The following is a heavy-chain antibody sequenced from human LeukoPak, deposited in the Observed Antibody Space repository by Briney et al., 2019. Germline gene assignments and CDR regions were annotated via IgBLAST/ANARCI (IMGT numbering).Heavy chain of an antibody. CDR2: IYYSGST. V-gene: IGHV4-59*08. CDR3: ARHRGYSYGPPRDLDY. J-gene: IGHJ4*02. CDR1: GGSISSYY. Sequence: SETLSLTCTVSGGSISSYYWSWIRQPPGKGLEWIGYIYYSGSTNYNPSLKSRVTISVDKSKKQLSLKLKSVTAADTAVYYCARHRGYSYGPPRDLDYWGQGTLVTVSS. D-gene: IGHD5-18*01.